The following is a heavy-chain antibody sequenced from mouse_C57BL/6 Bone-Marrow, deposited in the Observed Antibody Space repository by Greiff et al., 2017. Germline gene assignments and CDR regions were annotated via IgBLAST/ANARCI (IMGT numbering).Heavy chain of an antibody. CDR2: IDPEGGDT. V-gene: IGHV14-1*01. CDR1: GFNIKDYY. D-gene: IGHD1-1*01. J-gene: IGHJ2*01. CDR3: ARSLRVYYFDY. Sequence: EVQVVESGAELVRPGASVKLSCTASGFNIKDYYMHWVKQRPEQGLAWIGKIDPEGGDTEYAPKFQGKATITADTSYNTAYLQLSSLTSEDTAIYYWARSLRVYYFDYWGQGTTLTVSS.